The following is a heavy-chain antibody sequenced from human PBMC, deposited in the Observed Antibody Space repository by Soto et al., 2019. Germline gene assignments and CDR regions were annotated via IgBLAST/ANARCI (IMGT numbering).Heavy chain of an antibody. CDR3: TTEPDYSNYFEY. J-gene: IGHJ4*02. CDR1: GFTFNNAW. V-gene: IGHV3-15*07. D-gene: IGHD4-4*01. Sequence: EVQLVESGGGLVKPGGSLRLSCAASGFTFNNAWMNWVRQAPGKGLEWVGRIRSKADGGTTDYAAPVKDRFTISRDDSTNTLHLQMNSLKTEDTAVYDCTTEPDYSNYFEYWGQGTLVTVSS. CDR2: IRSKADGGTT.